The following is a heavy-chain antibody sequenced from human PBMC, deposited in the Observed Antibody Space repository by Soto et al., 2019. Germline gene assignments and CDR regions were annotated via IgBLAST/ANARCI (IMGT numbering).Heavy chain of an antibody. V-gene: IGHV1-2*04. D-gene: IGHD6-19*01. CDR2: INPNSGGT. J-gene: IGHJ6*02. Sequence: ASVKVSCKASGYTFTGYYMHWVRQAPGQGLEWMGWINPNSGGTNYAQKFQGWVTMTWDTSISTAYMELSRLRSDDTAVYYCARDLGGWYDYYYGMDVWGQGTTVTVSS. CDR1: GYTFTGYY. CDR3: ARDLGGWYDYYYGMDV.